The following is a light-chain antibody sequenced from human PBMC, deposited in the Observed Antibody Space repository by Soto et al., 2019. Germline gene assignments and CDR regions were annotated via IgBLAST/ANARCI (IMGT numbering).Light chain of an antibody. CDR3: SPYTSSSSYV. Sequence: QSALTQPASVSGSPGQSITISYTGTSSDVGGYNYVSWYQQHPGKAPKLMIYEVSNRPSGVSNRFSGSKSGNTASLTISGLQAEDEADYYCSPYTSSSSYVFGPGTKLTVL. CDR1: SSDVGGYNY. CDR2: EVS. J-gene: IGLJ1*01. V-gene: IGLV2-14*01.